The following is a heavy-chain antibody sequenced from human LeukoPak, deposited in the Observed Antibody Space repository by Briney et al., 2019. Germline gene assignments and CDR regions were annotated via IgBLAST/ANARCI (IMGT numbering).Heavy chain of an antibody. V-gene: IGHV4-31*03. CDR1: GGSISNGGDY. CDR2: IYHSGST. J-gene: IGHJ3*02. CDR3: GRAAWRGSNSRDAFDI. D-gene: IGHD2-2*01. Sequence: SQTLSLTCTVSGGSISNGGDYWSWLRRHPGKGLEWIGYIYHSGSTYYNPSLKSRVTISVDTSKNQFSLELSSVTAADTAVYFCGRAAWRGSNSRDAFDIWGLGTRVTVSP.